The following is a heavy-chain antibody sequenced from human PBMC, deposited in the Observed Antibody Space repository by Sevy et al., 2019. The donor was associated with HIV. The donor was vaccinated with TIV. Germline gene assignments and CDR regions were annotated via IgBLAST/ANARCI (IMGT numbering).Heavy chain of an antibody. Sequence: GGSLRLSCAASGFTFSSYWMSWVRQAPGKGLEWVANIKQDGSEKYYVDSVKGRFTISRDNAKNSLYLQMNSLRAEDTAVYYCARPPYNSSWYYFDYWGQGTLVTVSS. D-gene: IGHD6-13*01. CDR2: IKQDGSEK. CDR1: GFTFSSYW. CDR3: ARPPYNSSWYYFDY. J-gene: IGHJ4*02. V-gene: IGHV3-7*01.